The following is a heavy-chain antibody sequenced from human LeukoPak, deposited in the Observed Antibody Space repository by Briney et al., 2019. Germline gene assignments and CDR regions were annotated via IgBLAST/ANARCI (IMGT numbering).Heavy chain of an antibody. CDR3: ATYYYDGTGYYYRGFHI. CDR1: GGSISSYY. D-gene: IGHD3-22*01. Sequence: PSETLSLTCTVSGGSISSYYWNWIRQSPGKGLEWIGYIYYSGSTNYNPSLKSRVTMSVDTSKSQFSLELSSVTAADTAVHYCATYYYDGTGYYYRGFHIWGQGTMVSVSS. CDR2: IYYSGST. J-gene: IGHJ3*02. V-gene: IGHV4-59*01.